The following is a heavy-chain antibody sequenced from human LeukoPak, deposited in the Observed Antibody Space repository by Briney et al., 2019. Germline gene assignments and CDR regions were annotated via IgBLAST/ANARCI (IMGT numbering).Heavy chain of an antibody. CDR3: ARGGEYDSSGYYYEDY. J-gene: IGHJ4*02. D-gene: IGHD3-22*01. CDR1: GYTFTSYD. CDR2: MTPNSGNT. Sequence: ASVKVSCKASGYTFTSYDINWVRQATGQGLEWMGWMTPNSGNTGYAQKFQGRVTMTRNTSISTAYMELSSLRSEDTAVYYCARGGEYDSSGYYYEDYWGQGTLVTVSS. V-gene: IGHV1-8*01.